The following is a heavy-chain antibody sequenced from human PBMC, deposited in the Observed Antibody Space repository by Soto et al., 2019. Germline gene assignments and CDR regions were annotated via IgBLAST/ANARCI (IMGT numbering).Heavy chain of an antibody. CDR3: AKDRGDYYDIVPNY. J-gene: IGHJ4*02. D-gene: IGHD3-22*01. Sequence: QVQLVESGGGVVQPGRSLRLSCAASGFTFSSYGMQWVRQAPGKGLEWVAVISYDGSNKYYADSVKGRFTISRDNSKNTLYRQMNSLRAEDTAVYYCAKDRGDYYDIVPNYWGQGTLVTVSS. CDR1: GFTFSSYG. CDR2: ISYDGSNK. V-gene: IGHV3-30*18.